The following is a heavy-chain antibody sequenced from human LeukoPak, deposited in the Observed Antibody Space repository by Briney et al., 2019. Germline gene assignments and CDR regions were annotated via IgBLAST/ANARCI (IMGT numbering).Heavy chain of an antibody. D-gene: IGHD3-10*01. CDR1: GGTFSSYA. J-gene: IGHJ4*02. V-gene: IGHV1-69*06. Sequence: GASVKVSCKASGGTFSSYAISWVRQARGQGLEWMGGIIPIFGTADYAQKFQGRVTITADKSTSTAYMELSSLRSEDTAVSYCAGRRNYYGSGSHFDYWGQGTLVTVSS. CDR3: AGRRNYYGSGSHFDY. CDR2: IIPIFGTA.